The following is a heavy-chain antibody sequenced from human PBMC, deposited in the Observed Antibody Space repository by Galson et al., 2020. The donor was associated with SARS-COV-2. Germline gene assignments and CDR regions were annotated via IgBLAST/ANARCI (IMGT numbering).Heavy chain of an antibody. Sequence: PGGSLRLSCAASGFTFRSYAMNWVRQAPGKGLEWVSLFSGSGGVTYYADYVRGRFTISSDYAKNSVHLQMNNLRADDTAVYYCARDEDGYNDVWGQGTLVAVSS. CDR3: ARDEDGYNDV. CDR1: GFTFRSYA. CDR2: FSGSGGVT. V-gene: IGHV3-23*01. J-gene: IGHJ4*02. D-gene: IGHD5-12*01.